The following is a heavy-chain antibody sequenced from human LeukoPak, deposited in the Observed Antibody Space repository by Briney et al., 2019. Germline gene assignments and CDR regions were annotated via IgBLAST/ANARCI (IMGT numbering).Heavy chain of an antibody. CDR2: ISPNSGGA. V-gene: IGHV1-2*02. Sequence: ASVKVSCKASGCTFTDYYMHWVRQAPGQGLEWMGWISPNSGGANYAQKFQGRVTMTRDTSISTAYVELSRLRSDDTAVYYCARDYVGDNWFDPWGQGTLVTVSS. J-gene: IGHJ5*02. D-gene: IGHD3-16*01. CDR1: GCTFTDYY. CDR3: ARDYVGDNWFDP.